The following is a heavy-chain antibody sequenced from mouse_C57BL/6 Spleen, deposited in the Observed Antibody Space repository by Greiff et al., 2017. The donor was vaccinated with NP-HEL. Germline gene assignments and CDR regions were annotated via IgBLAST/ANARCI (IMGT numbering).Heavy chain of an antibody. CDR2: IDPETGGT. CDR1: GYTFTDYE. Sequence: QVQLQQSGAELVRPGASVTLSCKASGYTFTDYEMHWVKQTPVHGLEWIGAIDPETGGTAYNQKFKGKAILTADKSSSTAYMELRSLTSEDSAVYYCTLYAGGPEYYFDYWGQGTTLTVSS. V-gene: IGHV1-15*01. J-gene: IGHJ2*01. D-gene: IGHD1-1*01. CDR3: TLYAGGPEYYFDY.